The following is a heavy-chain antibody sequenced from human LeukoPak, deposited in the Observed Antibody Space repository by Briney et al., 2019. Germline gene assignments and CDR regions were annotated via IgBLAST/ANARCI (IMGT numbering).Heavy chain of an antibody. CDR3: ARVDGSGSYYLDY. J-gene: IGHJ4*02. D-gene: IGHD3-10*01. V-gene: IGHV1-18*01. CDR1: GYTFTSYG. CDR2: ISAYNGNT. Sequence: GASVKVSCKASGYTFTSYGISWVRQAPGQGLEWMGWISAYNGNTNYAQKLQGRVTMTTDTSTSTVYMELRSLRSDDTAVYYCARVDGSGSYYLDYWGQGTLVTVSS.